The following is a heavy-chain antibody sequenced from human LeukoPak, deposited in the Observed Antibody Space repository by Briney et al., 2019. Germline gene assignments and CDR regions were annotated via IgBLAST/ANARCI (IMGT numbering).Heavy chain of an antibody. CDR3: ARLSSRGHYYDFWSGYLNWFDP. Sequence: PSETLSLTCTVSGGSISSSSYYWGWIRQPPGKGLEWIGSIYYSGSTYYNLSLKSRVTISVDTSKNQFSLKLSSVTAADTAVYYCARLSSRGHYYDFWSGYLNWFDPWGQGTLVTVSS. CDR2: IYYSGST. J-gene: IGHJ5*02. D-gene: IGHD3-3*01. CDR1: GGSISSSSYY. V-gene: IGHV4-39*01.